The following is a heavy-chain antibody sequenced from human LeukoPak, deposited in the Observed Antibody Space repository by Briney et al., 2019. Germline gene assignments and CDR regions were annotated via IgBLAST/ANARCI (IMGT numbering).Heavy chain of an antibody. CDR3: ARGAVGAIEGCYFDY. J-gene: IGHJ4*02. CDR1: GFTFSSYG. V-gene: IGHV3-33*01. CDR2: IWYDGSNK. D-gene: IGHD1-26*01. Sequence: QPGGSLRLSCAASGFTFSSYGMHWVRQAPGKGLEWVAVIWYDGSNKYYADSVKGRFTISRDNSKNTLYLQMNSLRAEDTAVYYCARGAVGAIEGCYFDYWGQGTLVTVSS.